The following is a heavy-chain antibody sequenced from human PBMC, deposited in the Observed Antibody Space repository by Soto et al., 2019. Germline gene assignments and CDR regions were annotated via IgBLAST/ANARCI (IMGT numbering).Heavy chain of an antibody. CDR3: ARDQNGSPHFDY. V-gene: IGHV4-59*01. CDR1: VASIRNYY. D-gene: IGHD1-26*01. CDR2: SYYSGST. Sequence: QVHLQESGPGLVKPSETLSLTCTVSVASIRNYYWSWIRQPPGKGLEWIGFSYYSGSTNYNPSLSSRVTMSVDTSKHQFSLKLTSVTAADTAVYYCARDQNGSPHFDYWGQGILVTVSS. J-gene: IGHJ4*02.